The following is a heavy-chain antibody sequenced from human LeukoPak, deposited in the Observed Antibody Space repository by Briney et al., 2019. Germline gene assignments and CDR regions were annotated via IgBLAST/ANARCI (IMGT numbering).Heavy chain of an antibody. J-gene: IGHJ6*03. Sequence: SQTLSLTCAISGDSVSSNSAAWNWIRQSPSRGLEWLGRTYYRSKWYNDYAVSVKSRITINPDTPKNQFSLQLNSVTPEDTAVYYCARSPRKQWLVRDYYYYMDVWGKGTTVTISS. CDR2: TYYRSKWYN. CDR3: ARSPRKQWLVRDYYYYMDV. D-gene: IGHD6-19*01. CDR1: GDSVSSNSAA. V-gene: IGHV6-1*01.